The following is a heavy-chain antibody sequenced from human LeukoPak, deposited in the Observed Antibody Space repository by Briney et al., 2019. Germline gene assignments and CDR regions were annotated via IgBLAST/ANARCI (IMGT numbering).Heavy chain of an antibody. J-gene: IGHJ4*02. CDR3: ARGRNDSPDRFDF. CDR1: GGSFSSYY. Sequence: SETLSLTCAVYGGSFSSYYWSWIRQPPGKGLEWIGYIYYSGRTNYNPSLKSRVTISVDTSKNQFSLKLSSVTAADTAVYYCARGRNDSPDRFDFWGQGTLVTVSS. CDR2: IYYSGRT. D-gene: IGHD2-21*02. V-gene: IGHV4-59*01.